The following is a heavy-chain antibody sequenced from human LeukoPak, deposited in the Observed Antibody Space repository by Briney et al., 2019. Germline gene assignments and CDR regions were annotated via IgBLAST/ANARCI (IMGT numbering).Heavy chain of an antibody. CDR1: GGSISSSSYY. CDR2: IYYSGST. CDR3: ARQRYSSGWYVGY. Sequence: SETLSLTCTVSGGSISSSSYYWGWIRQPQGKGLEWIGSIYYSGSTYYNPSLKSRVTISVDTSKNQFSLKLSSVTAADTAVYYCARQRYSSGWYVGYWGQGTLVTVSS. D-gene: IGHD6-19*01. V-gene: IGHV4-39*01. J-gene: IGHJ4*02.